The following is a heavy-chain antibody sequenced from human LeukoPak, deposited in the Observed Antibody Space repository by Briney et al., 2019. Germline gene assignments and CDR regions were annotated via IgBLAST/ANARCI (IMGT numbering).Heavy chain of an antibody. J-gene: IGHJ4*02. CDR3: AARVTMVRGVIY. V-gene: IGHV4-34*01. Sequence: SETLSLTCAVYGGSFSGYYWSWIRQPPGKGLEWIGEINHSGSTNYNPSLKSRVTISVDTSKNQFSLKLSSVTAADTAVYYCAARVTMVRGVIYWGQGTLVTVSS. CDR1: GGSFSGYY. CDR2: INHSGST. D-gene: IGHD3-10*01.